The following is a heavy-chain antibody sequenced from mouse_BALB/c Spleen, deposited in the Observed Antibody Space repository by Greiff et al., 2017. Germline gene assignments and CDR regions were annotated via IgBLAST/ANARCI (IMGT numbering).Heavy chain of an antibody. J-gene: IGHJ2*01. D-gene: IGHD3-3*01. Sequence: DVMLVESGGGLVKPGGSLKLSCAASGFTFSSYAMSWVRQTPEKRLEWVAYISSGSSTIYYADTVKGRFTISRDNPKNTLFLQMTSLRSEDTAMYYCARVRGTNYFDYWGQGTTLTVSS. CDR1: GFTFSSYA. CDR3: ARVRGTNYFDY. CDR2: ISSGSSTI. V-gene: IGHV5-17*02.